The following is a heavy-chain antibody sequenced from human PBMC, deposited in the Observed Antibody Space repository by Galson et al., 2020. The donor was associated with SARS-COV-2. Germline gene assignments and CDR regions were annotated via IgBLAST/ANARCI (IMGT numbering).Heavy chain of an antibody. D-gene: IGHD3-22*01. V-gene: IGHV4-34*01. Sequence: PSETLSLTCAVYGGSFSNIYWTWIRQPPEKGLEWIGEINHTGGTNYNPSLKSRVTISVDTSKNQFSLRVRSVTAADTAVYYCARGLMIGGSVYGMDVWGLGTTVTVSS. J-gene: IGHJ6*02. CDR3: ARGLMIGGSVYGMDV. CDR1: GGSFSNIY. CDR2: INHTGGT.